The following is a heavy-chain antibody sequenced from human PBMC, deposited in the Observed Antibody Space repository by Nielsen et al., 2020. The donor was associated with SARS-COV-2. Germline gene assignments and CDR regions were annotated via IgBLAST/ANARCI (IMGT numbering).Heavy chain of an antibody. D-gene: IGHD4-23*01. V-gene: IGHV1-3*01. CDR3: ARDTGTVVTPYYYYYLDV. Sequence: WVRQAPGQRLEWMGWINAGNGNTKYSQKFQGRVTITADESTSTAYMELSSLRSEDTAVYYCARDTGTVVTPYYYYYLDVWGKGTTVTVSS. J-gene: IGHJ6*03. CDR2: INAGNGNT.